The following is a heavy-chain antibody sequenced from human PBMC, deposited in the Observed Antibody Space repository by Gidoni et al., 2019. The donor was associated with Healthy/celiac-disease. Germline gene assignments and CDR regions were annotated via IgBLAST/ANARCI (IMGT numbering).Heavy chain of an antibody. CDR2: ISWNSGSI. J-gene: IGHJ5*02. D-gene: IGHD1-7*01. CDR1: GFTFDDYA. Sequence: EVQLVESGGGLVQPGRSLRLSCAASGFTFDDYAMHWVRQAPGKGLEWVSGISWNSGSIGYADSVKGRFTISRDNAKNSLYLQMNSLRAEDTALYYCAKGHNWNYAWFDPWGQGTLVTVSS. CDR3: AKGHNWNYAWFDP. V-gene: IGHV3-9*01.